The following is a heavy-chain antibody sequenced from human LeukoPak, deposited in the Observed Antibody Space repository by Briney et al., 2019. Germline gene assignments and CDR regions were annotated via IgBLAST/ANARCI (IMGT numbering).Heavy chain of an antibody. CDR1: GYTFTSYD. CDR2: MNPNSGNT. V-gene: IGHV1-8*01. CDR3: ARGPRGSYYVRGCFQH. Sequence: ASVKVSCKASGYTFTSYDINWVRQATGQGLEWMGWMNPNSGNTGYAQKFQGRVTMTRNTSISTAYMELSSLRSEDTAVYYCARGPRGSYYVRGCFQHWGQGTLVTVSS. D-gene: IGHD1-26*01. J-gene: IGHJ1*01.